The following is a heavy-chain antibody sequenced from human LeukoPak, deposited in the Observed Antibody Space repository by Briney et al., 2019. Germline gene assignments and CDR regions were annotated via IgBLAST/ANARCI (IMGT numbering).Heavy chain of an antibody. CDR1: GFTFSIYS. V-gene: IGHV3-21*01. J-gene: IGHJ3*02. Sequence: GGSLRLSCAASGFTFSIYSMNWVRQAPGKVLERVSSISSSTSYIYYADSVKGRFTISRDNARNSLYLQMNSLRAEDTAVYYCARDLNDAFDIWGQGTMVTVSS. CDR3: ARDLNDAFDI. CDR2: ISSSTSYI.